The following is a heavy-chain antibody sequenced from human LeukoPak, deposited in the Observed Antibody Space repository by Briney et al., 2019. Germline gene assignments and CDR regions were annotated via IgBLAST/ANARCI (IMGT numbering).Heavy chain of an antibody. V-gene: IGHV4-34*01. CDR1: GGSFSGYY. CDR3: ARGRLREAGTIGTAGSYHY. CDR2: SNRSGST. J-gene: IGHJ4*02. Sequence: PSETLSLSCAVYGGSFSGYYWSWIRQPPGKGREWIGESNRSGSTNYNPSLKSGVTISVDTSRNQFSLKLSSVTAADTAVYYCARGRLREAGTIGTAGSYHYWGQGTLVTVSS. D-gene: IGHD6-19*01.